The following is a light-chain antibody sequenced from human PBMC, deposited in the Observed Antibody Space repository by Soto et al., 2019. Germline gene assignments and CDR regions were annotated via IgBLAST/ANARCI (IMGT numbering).Light chain of an antibody. CDR1: QDISSW. Sequence: DLQLTQSPSSVSASVGDRVTITCRASQDISSWLAWYQQKPGKAPTLLVYSASSVHTGVPSRFSGSGSGTDFTLTISSLQPEDFATYYCQQANSLPWTFGRGTKVEIK. CDR3: QQANSLPWT. J-gene: IGKJ1*01. V-gene: IGKV1-12*01. CDR2: SAS.